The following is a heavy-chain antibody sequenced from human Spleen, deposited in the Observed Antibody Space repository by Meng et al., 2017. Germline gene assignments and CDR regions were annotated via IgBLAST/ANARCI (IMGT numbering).Heavy chain of an antibody. CDR1: GGSVSSGSYY. Sequence: VPLQEAGPGLVRPSETLSLTCTVSGGSVSSGSYYCSWIRQPPGKGLEWIGYIYYSGSTNYNPSLKSRVTISVDTSKNQFSLKLSSVTAADTAVYYCARDYYGSGSYEYWGQGTLVTVSS. CDR2: IYYSGST. J-gene: IGHJ4*02. CDR3: ARDYYGSGSYEY. D-gene: IGHD3-10*01. V-gene: IGHV4-61*01.